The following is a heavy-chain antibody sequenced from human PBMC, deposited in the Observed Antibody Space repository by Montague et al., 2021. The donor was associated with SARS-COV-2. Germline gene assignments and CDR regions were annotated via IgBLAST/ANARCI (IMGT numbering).Heavy chain of an antibody. D-gene: IGHD4-11*01. CDR2: INHSGST. CDR3: ARGITVTNLFYYYYGMDV. CDR1: GGSFSGYY. V-gene: IGHV4-34*01. Sequence: SETLSLTCAVYGGSFSGYYWSWIRQPPGKGLGWIGEINHSGSTNYNPSLKSRVTISVDTSKNQFSLKLSSVTAADTAVYYCARGITVTNLFYYYYGMDVWGQGTTVTVSS. J-gene: IGHJ6*02.